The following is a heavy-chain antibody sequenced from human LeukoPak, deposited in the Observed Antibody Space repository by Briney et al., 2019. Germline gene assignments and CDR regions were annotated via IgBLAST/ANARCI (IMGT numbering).Heavy chain of an antibody. CDR1: GGTFSSYT. CDR2: IIPILGIA. Sequence: ASVKVSCKASGGTFSSYTISWARQAPGQGLEWMGRIIPILGIANYAQKFQGRVTITADKSTSTAYMELSSLRSEDTAVYYCAGGGNCSSTSCYRYWGQGTLVTVSS. D-gene: IGHD2-2*01. V-gene: IGHV1-69*02. CDR3: AGGGNCSSTSCYRY. J-gene: IGHJ4*02.